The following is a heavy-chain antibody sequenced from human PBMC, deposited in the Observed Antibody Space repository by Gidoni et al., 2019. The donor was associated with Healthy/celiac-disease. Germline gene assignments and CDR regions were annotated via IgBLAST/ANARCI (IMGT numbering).Heavy chain of an antibody. CDR3: ARDPRGYSGYPRFDY. CDR2: ISSSSSTI. CDR1: GFTFSSYS. Sequence: EVQLVESGGGLVQPGGSLRLSCAASGFTFSSYSMNWVRQAPGKGLEWVSYISSSSSTIYYADSVKGRFTISRDNAKNSLYRQMNSLRAEDTAVYYCARDPRGYSGYPRFDYWGQGTLATVSS. D-gene: IGHD5-12*01. J-gene: IGHJ4*02. V-gene: IGHV3-48*01.